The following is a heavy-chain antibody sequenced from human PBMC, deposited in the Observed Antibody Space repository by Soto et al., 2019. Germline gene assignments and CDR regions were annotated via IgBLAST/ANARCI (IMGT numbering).Heavy chain of an antibody. CDR3: ARGYQLLSAWFDP. CDR2: IIPILGIA. CDR1: GGTFSSYT. V-gene: IGHV1-69*02. J-gene: IGHJ5*02. D-gene: IGHD2-2*01. Sequence: SVKVSCKASGGTFSSYTISWVRQAPGQGLEWMGRIIPILGIANYAQKFQGRVTITADKSTSTAYMELSSLRSEDTAVYYCARGYQLLSAWFDPWGQGTLVTVSS.